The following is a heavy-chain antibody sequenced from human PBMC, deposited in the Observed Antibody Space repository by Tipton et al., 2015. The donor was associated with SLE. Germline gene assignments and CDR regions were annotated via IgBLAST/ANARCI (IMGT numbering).Heavy chain of an antibody. D-gene: IGHD5-24*01. CDR2: ISSSGSTI. CDR1: GFTFSSYE. CDR3: ARGRDGYNYGS. V-gene: IGHV3-48*03. Sequence: SLRLSCAASGFTFSSYEMNWVRQAPGKGLEWVSYISSSGSTIYYADSVKGRFTISRDNAKNSLYLQMNSLRAEDTAVYYCARGRDGYNYGSWGQGTLVTVSS. J-gene: IGHJ5*02.